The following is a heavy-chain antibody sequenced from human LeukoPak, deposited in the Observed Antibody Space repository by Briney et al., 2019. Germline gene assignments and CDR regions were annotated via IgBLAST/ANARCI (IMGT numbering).Heavy chain of an antibody. V-gene: IGHV1-2*06. Sequence: ASVRVSCKASGYTFSDYYVHWVRQAPGQGLEWMGRINANNGDTKYAQKFQARVTLTRDTSISTAYMDLTGLRSDDTAIYYCAGVSSIYQLFFWFDPWGQGTLVTVSS. J-gene: IGHJ5*02. CDR1: GYTFSDYY. CDR2: INANNGDT. D-gene: IGHD2-2*02. CDR3: AGVSSIYQLFFWFDP.